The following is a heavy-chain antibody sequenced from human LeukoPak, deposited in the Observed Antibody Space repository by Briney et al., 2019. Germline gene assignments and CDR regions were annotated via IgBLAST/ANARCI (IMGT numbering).Heavy chain of an antibody. Sequence: SETLSLTCTVSGGSISSGDYYWSWIRQPPGKGLEWIGYIYYSGTTYYNPSLKSRVTMSVDTSKNQFSLKLSSVTAADTAVYYCARGASYSSGNFEYWGQGTLVTVSS. D-gene: IGHD6-25*01. V-gene: IGHV4-30-4*08. CDR2: IYYSGTT. CDR3: ARGASYSSGNFEY. CDR1: GGSISSGDYY. J-gene: IGHJ4*02.